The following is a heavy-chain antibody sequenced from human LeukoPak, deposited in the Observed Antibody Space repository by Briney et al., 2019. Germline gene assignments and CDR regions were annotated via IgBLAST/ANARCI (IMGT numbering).Heavy chain of an antibody. J-gene: IGHJ5*02. Sequence: GGSLRLSCAASGFTFSTYGMHWVRQAPGKGPEWVAVLSYDGSNKYYGDSVKGRFTISRDNSKNTLYLQMNSLRAEDTAVYYCAKGSSGWYGGNWFDPWGQGTLVTVSS. CDR3: AKGSSGWYGGNWFDP. D-gene: IGHD6-19*01. CDR1: GFTFSTYG. CDR2: LSYDGSNK. V-gene: IGHV3-30*18.